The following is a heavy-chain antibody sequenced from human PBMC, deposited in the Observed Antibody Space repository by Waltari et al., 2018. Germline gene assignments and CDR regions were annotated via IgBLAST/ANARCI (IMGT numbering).Heavy chain of an antibody. D-gene: IGHD3-22*01. CDR2: ISYDGSNK. CDR3: ARAPPYYDSSGYYA. CDR1: GFTFSSYA. V-gene: IGHV3-30-3*01. J-gene: IGHJ5*02. Sequence: QVQLVESGGGVVQPGRSLRLSCAASGFTFSSYAMHWVRQAPGKGLEWVAVISYDGSNKYYADSVKGRFTISRDNSKNTLYLQMNSLRAEDTAVYYCARAPPYYDSSGYYAWGQGTLVTVSS.